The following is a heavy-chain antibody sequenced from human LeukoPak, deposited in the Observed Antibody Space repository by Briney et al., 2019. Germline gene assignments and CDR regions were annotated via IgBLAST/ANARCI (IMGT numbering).Heavy chain of an antibody. CDR1: GYTFTDYY. J-gene: IGHJ6*02. CDR3: ALVYYDILTGNYYYYYGMDV. V-gene: IGHV1-2*02. D-gene: IGHD3-9*01. CDR2: INPNNGVT. Sequence: GAAVTVSCKGSGYTFTDYYIHGVGQARGKGGEGMAWINPNNGVTNYAQKFHGRVTMTRDTSITTAYMELSRLRSDDTAVYYCALVYYDILTGNYYYYYGMDVWGQGTTVTVSS.